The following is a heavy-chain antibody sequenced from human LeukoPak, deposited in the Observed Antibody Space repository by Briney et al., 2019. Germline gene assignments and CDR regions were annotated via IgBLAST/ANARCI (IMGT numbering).Heavy chain of an antibody. D-gene: IGHD3-22*01. Sequence: SETLSLTCSVSGGSISSYYWSWIRQPPGKGLEWIGYIYYSGSTNYNPSLKSRVTISVDTSKNQFSLKLSSVTAADTAVYYCARDLYYDSSGAFDIWGQGTMVTVSS. V-gene: IGHV4-59*01. CDR1: GGSISSYY. J-gene: IGHJ3*02. CDR3: ARDLYYDSSGAFDI. CDR2: IYYSGST.